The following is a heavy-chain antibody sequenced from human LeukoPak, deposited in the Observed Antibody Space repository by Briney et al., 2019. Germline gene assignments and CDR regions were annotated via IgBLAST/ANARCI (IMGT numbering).Heavy chain of an antibody. D-gene: IGHD3-16*02. CDR1: GGTFSSYA. V-gene: IGHV1-69*13. CDR3: ASYCSSTSCHTKKYVWGSYRYDAFDI. Sequence: SVKVSCKASGGTFSSYAISWVRQAPGQGLEWMGGIIPIFGTANYAQKFQGRVTITADESTSTAYMELSSLRSEDTAVYYCASYCSSTSCHTKKYVWGSYRYDAFDIWGQGTMVTVSS. CDR2: IIPIFGTA. J-gene: IGHJ3*02.